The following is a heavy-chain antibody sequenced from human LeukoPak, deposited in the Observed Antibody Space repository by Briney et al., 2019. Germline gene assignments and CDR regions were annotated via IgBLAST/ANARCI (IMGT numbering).Heavy chain of an antibody. V-gene: IGHV4-59*08. CDR1: GGSISSYY. J-gene: IGHJ6*03. CDR3: ARHADCRTISCSYFHNMDV. D-gene: IGHD2-15*01. Sequence: SETLSPTCTVSGGSISSYYWSWIRQPPGKGLEWIGYIYDSGSANYNPSLKSRVAISVDASKKQFSLNLSSVTAADTAVYYCARHADCRTISCSYFHNMDVWGKGITVTVSS. CDR2: IYDSGSA.